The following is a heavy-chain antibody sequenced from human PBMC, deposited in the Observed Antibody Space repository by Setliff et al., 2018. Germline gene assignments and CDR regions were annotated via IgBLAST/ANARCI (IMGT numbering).Heavy chain of an antibody. D-gene: IGHD3-22*01. CDR1: GFPFDTYG. Sequence: PGGSLRLSCVASGFPFDTYGMHWVRQAPGKGLEWVAFIRFDGINKYYADSVKGRFAISRDTPTFYLQMNSLRVDDTAVYYCTKELDYIDTSGFQGGYWGQGTLVTVSS. CDR3: TKELDYIDTSGFQGGY. V-gene: IGHV3-30*02. CDR2: IRFDGINK. J-gene: IGHJ4*02.